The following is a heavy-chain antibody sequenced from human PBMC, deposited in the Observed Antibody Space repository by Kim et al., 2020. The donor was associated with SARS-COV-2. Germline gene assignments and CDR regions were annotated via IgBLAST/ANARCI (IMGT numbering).Heavy chain of an antibody. D-gene: IGHD2-21*02. CDR2: IYYTGTT. J-gene: IGHJ5*02. Sequence: SETLSLTCSASGGSIRISSYYWGWIRQPPGKGLEWIGSIYYTGTTYYNPSLKSRVIISVDTSKNQFSLKLSSVTAADTAVYYCARPDGDYWFDPWGQGTLVTVSS. V-gene: IGHV4-39*01. CDR3: ARPDGDYWFDP. CDR1: GGSIRISSYY.